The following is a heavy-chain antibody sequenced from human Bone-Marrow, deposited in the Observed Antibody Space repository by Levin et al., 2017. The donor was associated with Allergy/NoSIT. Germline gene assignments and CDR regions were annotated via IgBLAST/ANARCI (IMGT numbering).Heavy chain of an antibody. CDR1: GFKFDDYA. J-gene: IGHJ4*02. D-gene: IGHD1-26*01. CDR3: AKGTSGSYSSGYFDS. V-gene: IGHV3-9*01. Sequence: PGGSLRLSCAASGFKFDDYAIHWVRQVPGKGLEWVSGMSWSSDSLGYADSVEGRFTISRDNAKNSLYLQMNSLRVEDTALYYCAKGTSGSYSSGYFDSWGQGTLVTVSS. CDR2: MSWSSDSL.